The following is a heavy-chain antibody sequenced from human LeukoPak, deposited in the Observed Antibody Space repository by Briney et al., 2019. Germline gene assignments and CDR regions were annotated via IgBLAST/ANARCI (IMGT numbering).Heavy chain of an antibody. CDR3: ARTDWAFSSXTQTYYFDY. V-gene: IGHV4-34*01. CDR2: INHSGST. CDR1: GGSFSGYY. D-gene: IGHD6-6*01. Sequence: SETLSLTCAVYGGSFSGYYWSWIRQPPGKGLEWIGEINHSGSTNYNPSLKSRVTISVDTSKNQFSLKLSSVTAADTAVYYCARTDWAFSSXTQTYYFDYWGQGTLVTVSS. J-gene: IGHJ4*02.